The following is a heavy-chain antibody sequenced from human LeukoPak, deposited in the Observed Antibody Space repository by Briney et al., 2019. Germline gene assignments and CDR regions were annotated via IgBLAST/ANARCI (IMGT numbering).Heavy chain of an antibody. CDR3: ARGLPSYSSGWDAFDI. V-gene: IGHV4-59*01. CDR1: GDSISTYY. CDR2: IYYTGTT. Sequence: PSETLSLTCTVSGDSISTYYWSWIRQPPGKGLEWLGYIYYTGTTNYNPSLKTRVTMSADTSKNHFSLKLSSVTTADTAVYFCARGLPSYSSGWDAFDIWGPGTIVTVSS. J-gene: IGHJ3*02. D-gene: IGHD6-19*01.